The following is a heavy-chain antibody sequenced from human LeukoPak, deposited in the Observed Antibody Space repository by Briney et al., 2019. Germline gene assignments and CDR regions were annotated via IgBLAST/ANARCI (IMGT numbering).Heavy chain of an antibody. Sequence: PSETLSLTCTVSGGSITSKSYCWGWIRQPPGKGLEWIGSIYYSGSTYYNPSLKSRVTISVDTSKNQFSLKLSSVTAADTAVYYCARDVDRNWFDPWGQGTLVTVSS. CDR3: ARDVDRNWFDP. J-gene: IGHJ5*02. V-gene: IGHV4-39*07. CDR2: IYYSGST. CDR1: GGSITSKSYC.